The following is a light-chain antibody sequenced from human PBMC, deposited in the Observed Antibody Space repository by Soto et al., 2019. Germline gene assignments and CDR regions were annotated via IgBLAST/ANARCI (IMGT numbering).Light chain of an antibody. CDR1: SSDVGAYNL. CDR2: EVS. Sequence: QSVLTQPASVSGSPGQSITISCTGSSSDVGAYNLVSWYQQHPGQGPKLMIFEVSNRPSGVSNRFSGSKSGNSASLTISGLQAEEEADYYCISYTTRRTPVFGTGTKVTVL. V-gene: IGLV2-14*01. CDR3: ISYTTRRTPV. J-gene: IGLJ1*01.